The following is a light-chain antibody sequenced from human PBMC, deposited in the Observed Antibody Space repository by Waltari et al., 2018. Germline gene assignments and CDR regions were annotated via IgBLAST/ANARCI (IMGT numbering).Light chain of an antibody. J-gene: IGKJ1*01. CDR3: QQYGTSPRT. CDR2: GAY. CDR1: QSVSSNY. Sequence: EIVLTQSPGTLSLSPGERASLSYRTSQSVSSNYLAWYQQRPGQAPRLLIYGAYSRAIGIPDRFSGSGSGTDFTLTISRLEPEDFAVYYCQQYGTSPRTFGQGTKVEIK. V-gene: IGKV3-20*01.